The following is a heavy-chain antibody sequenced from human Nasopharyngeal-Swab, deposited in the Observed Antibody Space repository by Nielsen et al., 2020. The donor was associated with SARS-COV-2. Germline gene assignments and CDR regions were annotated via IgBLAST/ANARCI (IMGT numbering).Heavy chain of an antibody. V-gene: IGHV3-64D*09. D-gene: IGHD2-2*01. CDR1: GLTFSSYA. Sequence: GESLKISCSASGLTFSSYAMHWVRQAPGKGLEYVSAISSNGGSTYYADSVKGRFTISRDNSKNTLYLQMSSPRAEDTAVYYCVKPQDIVVVPAAITPIDAFDIWGQGTMVTVSS. CDR3: VKPQDIVVVPAAITPIDAFDI. CDR2: ISSNGGST. J-gene: IGHJ3*02.